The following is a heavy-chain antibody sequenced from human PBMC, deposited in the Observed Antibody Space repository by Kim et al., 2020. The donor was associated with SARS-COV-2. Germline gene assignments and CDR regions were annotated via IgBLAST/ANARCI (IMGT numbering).Heavy chain of an antibody. CDR3: ASLVVVTATAFDY. V-gene: IGHV4-31*03. CDR2: IYYSGST. D-gene: IGHD2-21*02. Sequence: SETLSLTCTVSGGSISSGGYYWSWIRQHPGKGLEWIGYIYYSGSTYYNPSLKSRVTISVDTSKNQFSLKLSSVTAADTAVYYCASLVVVTATAFDYWGQGTLVTVSS. J-gene: IGHJ4*02. CDR1: GGSISSGGYY.